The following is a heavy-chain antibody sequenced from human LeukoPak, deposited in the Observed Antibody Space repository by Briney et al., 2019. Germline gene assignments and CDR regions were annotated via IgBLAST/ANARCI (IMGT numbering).Heavy chain of an antibody. CDR2: IIGSSGAT. J-gene: IGHJ4*02. V-gene: IGHV3-23*01. CDR1: GFRFGNYA. Sequence: GGPLRLSCAASGFRFGNYAMNWVRQAPGKGLEWVSLIIGSSGATFYADSVKGRFTISRDNSKNTLFLQMNSLRAEDTALYYCAKGAYDYIEMGYIDYWGQGTLVTVSS. CDR3: AKGAYDYIEMGYIDY. D-gene: IGHD5-12*01.